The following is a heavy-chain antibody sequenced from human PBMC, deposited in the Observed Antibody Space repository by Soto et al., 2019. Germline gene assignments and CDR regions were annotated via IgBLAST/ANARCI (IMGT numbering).Heavy chain of an antibody. CDR2: IYYSGST. J-gene: IGHJ4*02. CDR3: ARLRLTGYYGPCDY. CDR1: GGSISSYY. D-gene: IGHD3-9*01. V-gene: IGHV4-59*01. Sequence: SETLSLTCTVSGGSISSYYWSWIRQPPGKGLEWIGYIYYSGSTNYNPSLKSRVTISVDTSKNQFSLKLSSVTAADTAVYYCARLRLTGYYGPCDYWGQGTMVTVSS.